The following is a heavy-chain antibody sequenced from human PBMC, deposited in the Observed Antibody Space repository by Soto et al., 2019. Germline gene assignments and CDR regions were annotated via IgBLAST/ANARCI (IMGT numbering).Heavy chain of an antibody. V-gene: IGHV3-11*01. CDR1: GFTFSEYY. Sequence: GGSLRLSCAASGFTFSEYYMSWIRQAPGKGLEWVSYISSSGSTIYYADSVKGRFTISRDNAKNSLYLQMNSLRAEDTAVYYCARDLGDPHSGGVISRYWGQGTLVTVSS. CDR2: ISSSGSTI. J-gene: IGHJ4*02. D-gene: IGHD3-16*01. CDR3: ARDLGDPHSGGVISRY.